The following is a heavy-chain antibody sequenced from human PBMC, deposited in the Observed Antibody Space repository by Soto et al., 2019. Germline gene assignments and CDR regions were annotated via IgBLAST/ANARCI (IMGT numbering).Heavy chain of an antibody. D-gene: IGHD7-27*01. CDR1: GFSFSISP. Sequence: GGSLRLSCAASGFSFSISPMHWVRQAPGKGPEWVALISYGGTNKFYADSVKGRFTISRDNSKSTLYLQVDSLRPEDAAVYYCARDPKTSGGQHWAFNYFDSWGQGTLVTVSS. J-gene: IGHJ4*02. CDR3: ARDPKTSGGQHWAFNYFDS. CDR2: ISYGGTNK. V-gene: IGHV3-30-3*01.